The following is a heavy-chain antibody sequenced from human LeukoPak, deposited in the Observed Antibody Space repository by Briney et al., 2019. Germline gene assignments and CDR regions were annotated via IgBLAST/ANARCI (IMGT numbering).Heavy chain of an antibody. J-gene: IGHJ4*02. CDR3: AKKAVVVIINVAFDY. CDR1: GFTFSGYS. Sequence: PGGSLRLSCVASGFTFSGYSMIWVRQAPGKGLEWVSAISGSGGSTYYADSVKGRFTISRDNSKNTLYLQMNSLRAEDTAVYYCAKKAVVVIINVAFDYWGQGTLVTVSS. CDR2: ISGSGGST. V-gene: IGHV3-23*01. D-gene: IGHD3-22*01.